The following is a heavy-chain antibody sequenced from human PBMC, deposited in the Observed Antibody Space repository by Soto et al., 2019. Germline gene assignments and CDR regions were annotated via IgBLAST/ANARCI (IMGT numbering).Heavy chain of an antibody. Sequence: SETLSLTCAVYGGSFSGYYWSWIRQPPGKGLEWIGEINHSGSTNYNPSLKSRVTISVDTSKTQFSLKLSSVTAADTAVYYCASRSSLGVRNWFDPWGQGTLVTVSS. D-gene: IGHD3-10*01. V-gene: IGHV4-34*01. J-gene: IGHJ5*02. CDR1: GGSFSGYY. CDR3: ASRSSLGVRNWFDP. CDR2: INHSGST.